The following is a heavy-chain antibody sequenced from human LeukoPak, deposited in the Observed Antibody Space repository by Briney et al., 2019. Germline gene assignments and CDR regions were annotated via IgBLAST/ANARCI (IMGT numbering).Heavy chain of an antibody. CDR3: ARRPRYSSSWYSKIGYDY. D-gene: IGHD6-13*01. V-gene: IGHV4-34*01. Sequence: SETLSLTCAVYGGSFSGYYWSWIRQPPGKGLEWIGEINHSGSTNYNPSLKSRVTISVDTSKNQFSLKLSSVTAADTAVYYCARRPRYSSSWYSKIGYDYWGQGTLVTVSS. CDR2: INHSGST. CDR1: GGSFSGYY. J-gene: IGHJ4*02.